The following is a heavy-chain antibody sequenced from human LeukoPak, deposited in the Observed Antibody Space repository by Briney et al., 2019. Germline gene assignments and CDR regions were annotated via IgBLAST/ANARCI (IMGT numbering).Heavy chain of an antibody. D-gene: IGHD4-23*01. CDR1: GGSISNHY. J-gene: IGHJ3*02. CDR2: IYTSGST. V-gene: IGHV4-4*07. Sequence: PSETLSLTCTVSGGSISNHYWSWIRQPAGKGLEWIGRIYTSGSTNYNPSLKSRVTISVDKSKNQFSLKLSSVTAADTAVYYCAREPPLDLSLPGYGGKGDAFDIWGQGTMVTVSS. CDR3: AREPPLDLSLPGYGGKGDAFDI.